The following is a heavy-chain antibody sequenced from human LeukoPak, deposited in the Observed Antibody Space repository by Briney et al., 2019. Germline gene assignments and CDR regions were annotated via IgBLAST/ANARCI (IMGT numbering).Heavy chain of an antibody. V-gene: IGHV3-30*04. CDR2: ISDDGSNK. CDR3: ARTYGSSADAFDI. CDR1: GFTFTNYS. Sequence: GGSLRLSCAASGFTFTNYSVHWVRQAPGKGLEWVALISDDGSNKYYADSVKGRFTISRDNSKNTLYLQMSSLRGEDTAVYYCARTYGSSADAFDIWGHGTMVTVST. J-gene: IGHJ3*02. D-gene: IGHD6-6*01.